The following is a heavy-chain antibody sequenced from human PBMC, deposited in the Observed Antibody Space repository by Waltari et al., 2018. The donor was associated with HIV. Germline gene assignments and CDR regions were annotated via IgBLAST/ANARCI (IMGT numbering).Heavy chain of an antibody. CDR1: NFSVSGKH. CDR2: IYPDDTT. V-gene: IGHV3-53*01. Sequence: AESGGRLIQPGGSLGLSCTASNFSVSGKHVTWIRQAPGGSLEWVAVIYPDDTTQYADSVSGRFTISRAKSRTTVLLLMNGLFVDDTATYFCATGVRYYGPWGQGTRVTVSS. J-gene: IGHJ5*02. CDR3: ATGVRYYGP. D-gene: IGHD3-10*01.